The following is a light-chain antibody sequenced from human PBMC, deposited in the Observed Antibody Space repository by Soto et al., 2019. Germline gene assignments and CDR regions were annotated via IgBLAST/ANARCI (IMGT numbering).Light chain of an antibody. CDR3: QVYGSSSKT. J-gene: IGKJ1*01. CDR1: QTVTSGY. CDR2: GVS. Sequence: EIVLTQSPDTLSLSPGERATLSCRASQTVTSGYLAWYQQKPGQAPRGLMYGVSTEATGIPDRFSGSGSGTDLTLTISRLEPEDFAVYFCQVYGSSSKTFGQGTRVEFK. V-gene: IGKV3-20*01.